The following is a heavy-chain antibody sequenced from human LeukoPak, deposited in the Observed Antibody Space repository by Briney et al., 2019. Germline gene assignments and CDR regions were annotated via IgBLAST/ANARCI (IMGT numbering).Heavy chain of an antibody. Sequence: PSETLSLTCTVSGGSISSYYWSWIRQPPGKGLEWIGYIYYSGSTNYNPSLKSRVTISVDTSKNQFSLKLSSVTAADTAVYYCARDSPPAYCSSGSCYFDSWGQGTLVTVSS. CDR3: ARDSPPAYCSSGSCYFDS. V-gene: IGHV4-59*01. D-gene: IGHD2-15*01. CDR1: GGSISSYY. J-gene: IGHJ4*02. CDR2: IYYSGST.